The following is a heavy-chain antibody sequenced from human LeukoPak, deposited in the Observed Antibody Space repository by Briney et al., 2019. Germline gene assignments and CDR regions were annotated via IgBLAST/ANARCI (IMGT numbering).Heavy chain of an antibody. CDR1: GYTFTSYY. CDR3: ARAVNCGGGSCYSGPTFDY. V-gene: IGHV1-46*01. D-gene: IGHD2-15*01. CDR2: INPSGGST. Sequence: ASVKVSCKASGYTFTSYYMHWVRQAPGQGLEWMGIINPSGGSTSYAQKFQGRVTMTRDTSTSTVYMELSSLRSEDTAVYYCARAVNCGGGSCYSGPTFDYWAREPWSPSPQ. J-gene: IGHJ4*02.